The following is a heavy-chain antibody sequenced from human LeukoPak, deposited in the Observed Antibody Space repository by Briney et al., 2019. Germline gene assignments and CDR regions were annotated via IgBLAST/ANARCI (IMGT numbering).Heavy chain of an antibody. CDR2: ISGSGGST. J-gene: IGHJ4*02. Sequence: GGSLRLSCAASGFTFSSYAMSWVRQAPGKGLEWVSAISGSGGSTYYADSVKGRFTISRDNSKNTLYLQMNSLRAEDKAVYYCAKAGGWELRGRAFDYWGQGTLVTVSS. CDR3: AKAGGWELRGRAFDY. D-gene: IGHD1-26*01. V-gene: IGHV3-23*01. CDR1: GFTFSSYA.